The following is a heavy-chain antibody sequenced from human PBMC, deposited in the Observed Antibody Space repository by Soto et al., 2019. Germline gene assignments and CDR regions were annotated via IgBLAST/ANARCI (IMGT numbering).Heavy chain of an antibody. V-gene: IGHV4-31*03. CDR1: GGSISRGGYY. J-gene: IGHJ5*02. Sequence: QVQLQESGPGLVKPSQTLSLTCTVSGGSISRGGYYWSWIRQHPGKGLEWIGYIDYSGSTYYNQYLKSRVTISVDPSKNQFSLKLSSVTAADTAVYYFARGWYQLESWFDPWGQGTLVTVSS. CDR3: ARGWYQLESWFDP. D-gene: IGHD2-2*01. CDR2: IDYSGST.